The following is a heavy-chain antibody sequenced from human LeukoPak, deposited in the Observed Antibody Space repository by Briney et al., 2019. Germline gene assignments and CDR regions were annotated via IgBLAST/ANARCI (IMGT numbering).Heavy chain of an antibody. CDR1: AFTFSSYA. CDR3: AKDRRPVVTASDY. Sequence: PGGSLTLAWAASAFTFSSYAMSWVRQPPGEWREWVSAMSGSVGSTYYADSVKGRFTISRDNSKNTLYLQMNSLRAEDTAVYYCAKDRRPVVTASDYWGQGTLVTVSS. D-gene: IGHD2-21*02. J-gene: IGHJ4*02. CDR2: MSGSVGST. V-gene: IGHV3-23*01.